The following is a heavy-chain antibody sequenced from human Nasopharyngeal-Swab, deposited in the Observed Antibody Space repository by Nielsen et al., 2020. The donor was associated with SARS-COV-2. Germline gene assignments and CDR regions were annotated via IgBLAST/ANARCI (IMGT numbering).Heavy chain of an antibody. CDR2: IYHSGST. V-gene: IGHV4-30-2*01. Sequence: WIRQPPGKGLEWIGHIYHSGSTHYNPSLKSRVTISLDMSKNQFSLKVTSVTAADTAVYYCARGPSYGGFDFWGQGTLVTVSS. J-gene: IGHJ4*02. D-gene: IGHD4-23*01. CDR3: ARGPSYGGFDF.